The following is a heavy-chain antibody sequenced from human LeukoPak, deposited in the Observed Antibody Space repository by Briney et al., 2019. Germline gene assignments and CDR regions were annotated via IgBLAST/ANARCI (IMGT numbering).Heavy chain of an antibody. CDR1: GGSISSYY. CDR2: IYYSGST. J-gene: IGHJ4*02. CDR3: ARHPRAMDLFDY. Sequence: SETLSLTCTVSGGSISSYYWSWIRQPPGKGLEWIGYIYYSGSTNYNPSLKSRVTISVDTSKNQFSLKLSSVTAADTAVYYCARHPRAMDLFDYWGQGTLVTVSS. D-gene: IGHD5-18*01. V-gene: IGHV4-59*08.